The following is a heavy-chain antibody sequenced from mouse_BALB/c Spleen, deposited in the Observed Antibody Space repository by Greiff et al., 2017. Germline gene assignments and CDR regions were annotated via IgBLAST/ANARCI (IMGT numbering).Heavy chain of an antibody. CDR1: GFTFSSYA. D-gene: IGHD2-3*01. CDR2: ISSGGST. Sequence: EVQLVESGGGLVKPGGSLKLSCAASGFTFSSYAMSWVRQTPEKRLEWVASISSGGSTYYPDSVKGRFTISRDNARNILYLQMSSLRSEDTAMYYCARGGDGYYSWFAYWGQGTLVTVSA. V-gene: IGHV5-6-5*01. J-gene: IGHJ3*01. CDR3: ARGGDGYYSWFAY.